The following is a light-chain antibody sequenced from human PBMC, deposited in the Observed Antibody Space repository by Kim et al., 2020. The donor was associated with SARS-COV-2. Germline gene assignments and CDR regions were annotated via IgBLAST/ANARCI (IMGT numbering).Light chain of an antibody. V-gene: IGKV3-20*01. CDR2: GAS. CDR1: QSVDSS. Sequence: VSPGERATLSCRASQSVDSSLAWYQQRPGQAPTLLTYGASSRATGIPDRFSGSGSGTDFTLTISRLEPEDVAVYYCQQYGSSPWTFGQGTKVDIK. CDR3: QQYGSSPWT. J-gene: IGKJ1*01.